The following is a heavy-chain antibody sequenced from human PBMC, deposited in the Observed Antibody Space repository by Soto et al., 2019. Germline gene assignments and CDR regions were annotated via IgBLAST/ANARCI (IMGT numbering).Heavy chain of an antibody. Sequence: QVHLLQSGAEVRKPGASVKVSCKASGYNFPNYAISWVRQAPGQGLEWMGWISPYTGHTNYDHSLRGRLSLSTDTSTSTDYMELGSLGSDDTAVYYCARQFYYDTSGFNYDYLDYRGQGTLVTVSS. V-gene: IGHV1-18*01. CDR3: ARQFYYDTSGFNYDYLDY. J-gene: IGHJ4*02. D-gene: IGHD3-22*01. CDR2: ISPYTGHT. CDR1: GYNFPNYA.